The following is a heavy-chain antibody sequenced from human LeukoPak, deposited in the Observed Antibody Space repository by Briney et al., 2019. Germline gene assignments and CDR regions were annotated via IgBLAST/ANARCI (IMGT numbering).Heavy chain of an antibody. D-gene: IGHD3-10*01. V-gene: IGHV1-2*02. CDR1: GYTFTGYY. CDR3: AREAYDSGSFRTDYYYMDV. J-gene: IGHJ6*03. CDR2: ISPNSGGT. Sequence: ASVQVSCKASGYTFTGYYMHWVRQAPGQGLEWMGWISPNSGGTNYAQKFQGRVTMTRDTSISTAFMELSRLRSDDTAVYYCAREAYDSGSFRTDYYYMDVWGKGTTVTISS.